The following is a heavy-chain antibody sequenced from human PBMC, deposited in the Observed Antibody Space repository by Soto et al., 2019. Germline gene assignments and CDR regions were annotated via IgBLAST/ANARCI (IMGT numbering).Heavy chain of an antibody. Sequence: QVQLVESGGGVVQPGRSLRLSCAASGFTFSSYAMHWVRQAPGKGLEWVAVISYDGSNKYYADSVKGRFTISRDNSKNTLYLQMNSLRAEDTAVYYCAREDSTYGMDVWGQGTTVTVFS. D-gene: IGHD6-13*01. CDR3: AREDSTYGMDV. CDR2: ISYDGSNK. CDR1: GFTFSSYA. V-gene: IGHV3-30-3*01. J-gene: IGHJ6*02.